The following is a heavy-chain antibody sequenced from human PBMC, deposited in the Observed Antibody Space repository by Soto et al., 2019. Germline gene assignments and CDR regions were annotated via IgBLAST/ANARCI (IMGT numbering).Heavy chain of an antibody. D-gene: IGHD1-20*01. V-gene: IGHV3-30-3*01. CDR2: ISYDGSNK. CDR1: GFTFSSYA. Sequence: GGSLRLSCAASGFTFSSYAMHWVRQAPGKGLEWVAVISYDGSNKYYADSVKGRFTISRDNSKNTLYLQMNSLRAEDTAVYYCARDSHITGTTGYYYGMDVWGQGTTVTVSS. CDR3: ARDSHITGTTGYYYGMDV. J-gene: IGHJ6*02.